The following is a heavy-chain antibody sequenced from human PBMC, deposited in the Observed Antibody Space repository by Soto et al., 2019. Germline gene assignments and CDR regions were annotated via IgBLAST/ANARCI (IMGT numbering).Heavy chain of an antibody. D-gene: IGHD6-6*01. J-gene: IGHJ5*02. CDR3: ARCSQARPGNWFDP. CDR1: GGSISSYY. Sequence: SETLSLTCTVSGGSISSYYWSWIRQPPGMGLEWIGYIYYSGSTNYNPSLKSRVTISVDTSKNQFSLKLSSVTAADTAVYYCARCSQARPGNWFDPWGQGTLVTVSS. V-gene: IGHV4-59*01. CDR2: IYYSGST.